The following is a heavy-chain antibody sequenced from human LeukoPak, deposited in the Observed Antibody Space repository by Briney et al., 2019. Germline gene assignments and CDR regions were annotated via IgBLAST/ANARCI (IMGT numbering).Heavy chain of an antibody. CDR2: ISSSGSTI. Sequence: LSLTCTVSGGSISSYYWSWIRQAPGKGLEWVSYISSSGSTIYYADSVKGRFTTSRDNAKNSLYLQMNNLRAEDTAVYYCARDGGLEWFDYWGQGTLVTVSS. J-gene: IGHJ4*02. CDR3: ARDGGLEWFDY. V-gene: IGHV3-11*01. D-gene: IGHD3-3*01. CDR1: GGSISSYY.